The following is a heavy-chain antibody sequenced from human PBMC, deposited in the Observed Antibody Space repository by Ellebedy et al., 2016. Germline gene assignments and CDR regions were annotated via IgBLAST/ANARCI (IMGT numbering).Heavy chain of an antibody. Sequence: ASVKVSCKASGGTFSSYAISWVRQAPGQGLEWMGRIIPILGRANYAQKFQGRVTITADKSTSTAYMELSSLRSEDTAVYYCAREVLGREGRGDYYYGMAVWGQGTTVTVSS. CDR1: GGTFSSYA. CDR3: AREVLGREGRGDYYYGMAV. D-gene: IGHD3/OR15-3a*01. CDR2: IIPILGRA. V-gene: IGHV1-69*04. J-gene: IGHJ6*02.